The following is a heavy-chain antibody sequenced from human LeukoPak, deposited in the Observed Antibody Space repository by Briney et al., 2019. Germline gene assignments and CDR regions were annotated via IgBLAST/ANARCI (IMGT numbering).Heavy chain of an antibody. D-gene: IGHD5-18*01. CDR1: GYTFTDYY. CDR3: ARGRYSSGYEAYFDY. J-gene: IGHJ4*02. CDR2: INPNGGGT. Sequence: GVSVNLSCKASGYTFTDYYMHWVRQAPGQGLEWMGWINPNGGGTDSAQKFQGRVTKTRDTSISTTNMELRRLRSDDTALYYCARGRYSSGYEAYFDYWGQGTLFTVST. V-gene: IGHV1-2*02.